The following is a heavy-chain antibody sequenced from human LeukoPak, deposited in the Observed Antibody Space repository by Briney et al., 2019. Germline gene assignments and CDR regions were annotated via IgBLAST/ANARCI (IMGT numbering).Heavy chain of an antibody. CDR2: INHSGST. CDR1: GGSFSGHY. D-gene: IGHD6-19*01. V-gene: IGHV4-34*01. CDR3: ARGVGISGWCHFDY. J-gene: IGHJ4*02. Sequence: KSSETLSLTCAVYGGSFSGHYWSWIRQPPGKGLEWIGEINHSGSTNYNPSLKSRVTISVDTSKNQFSLKLSSVTAADTAVYYCARGVGISGWCHFDYWGQGTLVTVSS.